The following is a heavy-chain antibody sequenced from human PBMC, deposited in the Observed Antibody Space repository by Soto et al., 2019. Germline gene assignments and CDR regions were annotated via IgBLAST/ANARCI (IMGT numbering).Heavy chain of an antibody. CDR3: ARPPVDCSGGSCYPLTDAFDI. D-gene: IGHD2-15*01. J-gene: IGHJ3*02. CDR1: GFTFSSYW. V-gene: IGHV3-74*01. Sequence: EVQLVESGGGLVQPGGSLRLSCAASGFTFSSYWMHWVRQAPGKGLVWVSRINSDGSSTSYADSVKGRFTISRHYAKNMLYLQMNSLRAEDTAVYYCARPPVDCSGGSCYPLTDAFDIWGQGTMVTVSS. CDR2: INSDGSST.